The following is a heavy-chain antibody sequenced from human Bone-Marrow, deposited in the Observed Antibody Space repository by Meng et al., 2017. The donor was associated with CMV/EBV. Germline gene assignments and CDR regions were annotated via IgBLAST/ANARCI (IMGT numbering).Heavy chain of an antibody. CDR3: AREYIVVVPAAISRRSNWFDP. CDR1: GGTFSSYT. D-gene: IGHD2-2*01. Sequence: SVKVSCKASGGTFSSYTISWVRQAPGQGLEWMGRIVPILGIANYAQKFQGRVTITADKSTSTAYMELSSLRSEDTAVYYCAREYIVVVPAAISRRSNWFDPWGPGTLVTVSS. V-gene: IGHV1-69*02. CDR2: IVPILGIA. J-gene: IGHJ5*02.